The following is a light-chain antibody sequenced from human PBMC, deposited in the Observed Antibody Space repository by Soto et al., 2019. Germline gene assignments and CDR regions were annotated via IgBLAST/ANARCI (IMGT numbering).Light chain of an antibody. CDR2: GAS. V-gene: IGKV1-5*01. CDR1: QSISDR. Sequence: DIQMTQSPSTLSASVGDRVTITCRASQSISDRLAWYKQKPGKAPKLLIYGASNLQSGVPSRFSGSGSGTEFTLTISSLQPDDFATYFCQQYNTYSYTFGQGTKLEI. CDR3: QQYNTYSYT. J-gene: IGKJ2*01.